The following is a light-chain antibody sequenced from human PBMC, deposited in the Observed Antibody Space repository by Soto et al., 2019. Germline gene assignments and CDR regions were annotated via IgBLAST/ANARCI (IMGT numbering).Light chain of an antibody. CDR1: QSISSY. J-gene: IGKJ1*01. Sequence: DIQMTQSPSSLSASVGDRVTITCRASQSISSYLNWYQQKPGKAPKLLIYAASSLQGGVPSRFSGSGSGTDFTLTISSLQPEDFATYYCRQSYSTLWTFGQGTKVDIK. CDR3: RQSYSTLWT. CDR2: AAS. V-gene: IGKV1-39*01.